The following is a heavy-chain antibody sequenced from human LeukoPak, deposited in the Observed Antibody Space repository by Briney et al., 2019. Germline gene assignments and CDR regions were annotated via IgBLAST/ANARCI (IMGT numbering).Heavy chain of an antibody. Sequence: SETLSLTCTVSGGSISDYFWSWIRQPPGKGLEWIGYVYNSGNTNYNPSLKSRVTISVDTSKNQFSLKLSSVTAADTAVYYCARRGYYMDVWGKGIAVTVSS. CDR2: VYNSGNT. J-gene: IGHJ6*03. CDR3: ARRGYYMDV. CDR1: GGSISDYF. V-gene: IGHV4-59*01.